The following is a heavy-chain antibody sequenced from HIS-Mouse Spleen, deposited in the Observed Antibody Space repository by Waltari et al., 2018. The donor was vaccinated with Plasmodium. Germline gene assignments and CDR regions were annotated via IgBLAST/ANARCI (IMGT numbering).Heavy chain of an antibody. J-gene: IGHJ5*02. CDR3: ARVNSGSYYWFDP. V-gene: IGHV3-48*01. CDR1: GFTFSSYS. D-gene: IGHD1-26*01. CDR2: ISSSSSTI. Sequence: RLSCAASGFTFSSYSMNWVRQAPGKGLEWVSYISSSSSTIYYADSVKGRFTISRDNAKNSLYLQMNSLRAEDTAVYYCARVNSGSYYWFDPWGQGTLVTVSS.